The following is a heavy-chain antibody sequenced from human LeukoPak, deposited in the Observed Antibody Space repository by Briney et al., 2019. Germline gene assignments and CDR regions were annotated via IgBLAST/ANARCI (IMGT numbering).Heavy chain of an antibody. CDR2: INPNSGDT. CDR1: GYTFTGYY. Sequence: GASVKVSCKASGYTFTGYYIHWVRQAPGQGLEWMGGINPNSGDTRYIQKFQGRVTMTRDTSISTAYVELIRLRSDDTAVYYCARDGAVNTFDYWGQGTLVAVSS. V-gene: IGHV1-2*02. D-gene: IGHD1-26*01. CDR3: ARDGAVNTFDY. J-gene: IGHJ4*02.